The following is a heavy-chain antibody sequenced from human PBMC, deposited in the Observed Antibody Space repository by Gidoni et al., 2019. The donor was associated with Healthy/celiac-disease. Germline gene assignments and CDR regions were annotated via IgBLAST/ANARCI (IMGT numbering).Heavy chain of an antibody. CDR2: IYPGDSDT. CDR1: GYSFPSYW. J-gene: IGHJ3*02. V-gene: IGHV5-51*03. Sequence: EVQLVQSGAEVKTPGESLKIPCKGSGYSFPSYWIGWVRQMPGKGLEWMGIIYPGDSDTRYSPSFQGQVTISADKSISTAYLQWSSLKASDTAMYYCARGGEWEPPRVPFDIWGQGTMVTVSS. D-gene: IGHD1-26*01. CDR3: ARGGEWEPPRVPFDI.